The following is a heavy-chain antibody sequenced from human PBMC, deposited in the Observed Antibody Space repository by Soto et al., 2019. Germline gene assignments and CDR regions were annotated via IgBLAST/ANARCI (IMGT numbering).Heavy chain of an antibody. J-gene: IGHJ2*01. CDR1: GFTFSSNW. Sequence: EVQLVESGGGLVQPGGSLRLSCAASGFTFSSNWMSWVRQAPEKGLEWVASIKQDESEIYYVDSVKGRFTISRDNAKNSLYLQMNSLEVEDTAVYYCARVTGCVAARARYFDLWGRGTLVTVSS. D-gene: IGHD6-6*01. CDR3: ARVTGCVAARARYFDL. CDR2: IKQDESEI. V-gene: IGHV3-7*01.